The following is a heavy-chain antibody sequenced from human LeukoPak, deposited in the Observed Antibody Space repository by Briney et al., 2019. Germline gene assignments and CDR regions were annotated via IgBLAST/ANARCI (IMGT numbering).Heavy chain of an antibody. CDR3: ARDIERLNWFDP. CDR2: IIPIFGTA. CDR1: GGTFSSYA. J-gene: IGHJ5*02. D-gene: IGHD1-26*01. V-gene: IGHV1-69*13. Sequence: EASVKVSCEASGGTFSSYAISWVRQAPGQGLEWMGGIIPIFGTANYAQKFQGRVTITADESTSTAYMELSSLRSEDTAVYYCARDIERLNWFDPWGQGTLVTVSS.